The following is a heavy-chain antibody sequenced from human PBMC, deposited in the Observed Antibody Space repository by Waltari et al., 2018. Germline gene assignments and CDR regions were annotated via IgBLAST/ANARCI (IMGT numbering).Heavy chain of an antibody. CDR2: ISYDGSNK. CDR1: GFTFSSYA. V-gene: IGHV3-30-3*01. CDR3: ALTPDY. J-gene: IGHJ4*02. Sequence: QVQLVESGGGVVQPGRSLRLSCAASGFTFSSYAMHWVRQAPGKGLEWVAVISYDGSNKSYADSVKGRFTISRDNSKNTLYLQMNSLRAEDTAVYYCALTPDYWGQGTLVTVSS.